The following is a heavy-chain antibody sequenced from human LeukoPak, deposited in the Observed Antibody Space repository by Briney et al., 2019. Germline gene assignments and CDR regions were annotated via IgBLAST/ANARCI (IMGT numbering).Heavy chain of an antibody. V-gene: IGHV3-33*08. CDR3: ARAGEPGDYYGMDV. CDR1: GFTFSNYG. J-gene: IGHJ6*02. CDR2: IWYDGSNE. D-gene: IGHD1-26*01. Sequence: GGSLRLSCAASGFTFSNYGMHWVRQAPGKGLEWVAVIWYDGSNEYYADSVKGRFTISRDNSKNTLYLQMNSLRAEDTAVYYCARAGEPGDYYGMDVWGQGTTVTVSS.